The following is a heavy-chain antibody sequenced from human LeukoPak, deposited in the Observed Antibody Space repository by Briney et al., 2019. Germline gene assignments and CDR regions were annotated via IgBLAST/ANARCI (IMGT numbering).Heavy chain of an antibody. CDR1: GFTFTDYY. V-gene: IGHV3-11*04. D-gene: IGHD3-22*01. CDR2: ISSSGSTI. Sequence: GSLRLSCAASGFTFTDYYMSWIRRAPGKGREWVSYISSSGSTIYYADSVKGRFTISRDNAKNSLYLQMNSLRAEDTAVYYCATYSSLNRREFQFWGQGTLLTVSS. CDR3: ATYSSLNRREFQF. J-gene: IGHJ1*01.